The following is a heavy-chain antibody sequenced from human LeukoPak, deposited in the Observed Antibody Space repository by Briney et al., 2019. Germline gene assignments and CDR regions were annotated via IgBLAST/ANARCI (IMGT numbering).Heavy chain of an antibody. V-gene: IGHV3-7*01. CDR3: ARDSCSSTSCSRSRDAFDI. D-gene: IGHD2-2*01. CDR2: IKQDGSEK. CDR1: GITFSSFW. J-gene: IGHJ3*02. Sequence: PGGSLRLSCAVSGITFSSFWMSWVRQAPGKGLEWVANIKQDGSEKYYVDSVKGRFTISRDNAKNSVYLQMNSLRAEDTAVYYCARDSCSSTSCSRSRDAFDIWGQGTMVTVSS.